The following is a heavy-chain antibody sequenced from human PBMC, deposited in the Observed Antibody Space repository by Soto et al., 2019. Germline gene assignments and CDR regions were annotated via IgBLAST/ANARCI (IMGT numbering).Heavy chain of an antibody. CDR2: TYYRSKWYN. Sequence: SQTLSLTCAISGDSVSSNSAAWNWIRQSPSRGLEWLGRTYYRSKWYNDYAVSVKSRITINPDTSKNQFSLQLNSVTPEDTAVYYCARVGYCSGTSCFYYYYYYGMDVWGQGTTVTVSS. D-gene: IGHD2-2*03. CDR1: GDSVSSNSAA. CDR3: ARVGYCSGTSCFYYYYYYGMDV. V-gene: IGHV6-1*01. J-gene: IGHJ6*02.